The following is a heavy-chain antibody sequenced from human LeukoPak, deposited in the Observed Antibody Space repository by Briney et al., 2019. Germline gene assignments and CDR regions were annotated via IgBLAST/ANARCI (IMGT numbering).Heavy chain of an antibody. V-gene: IGHV4-59*12. J-gene: IGHJ1*01. CDR2: VYYSGVT. D-gene: IGHD1-26*01. CDR1: GGSISSYY. CDR3: ARDSGSYSPFQH. Sequence: SETLSLTCTVSGGSISSYYWSWIRQPPGKGLEWIAYVYYSGVTSYNPSLKSRVAISIDTSKNQFSLNLSSVTAADTAVYYCARDSGSYSPFQHWGQGTLVTVSS.